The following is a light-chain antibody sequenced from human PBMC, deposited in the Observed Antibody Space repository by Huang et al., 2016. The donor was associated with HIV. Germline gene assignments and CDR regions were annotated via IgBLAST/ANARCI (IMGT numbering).Light chain of an antibody. Sequence: EIVLTQSPGTLSLSPGERATLSCRASQSVSSNDLAWYLQKPGQAPTLLIYGAYSRATDIPDRCSGSGSGTDFTLTISRLEPEDFAVYYCHQYGSPPFTFGPGTKVDIK. CDR1: QSVSSND. J-gene: IGKJ3*01. CDR2: GAY. CDR3: HQYGSPPFT. V-gene: IGKV3-20*01.